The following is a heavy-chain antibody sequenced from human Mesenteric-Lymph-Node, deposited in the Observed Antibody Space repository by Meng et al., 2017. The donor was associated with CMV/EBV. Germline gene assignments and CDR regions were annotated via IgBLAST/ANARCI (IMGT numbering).Heavy chain of an antibody. J-gene: IGHJ6*02. CDR2: INHSGST. CDR1: GGSFSGYY. CDR3: ASVCSSTSCYYYYGMDV. V-gene: IGHV4-34*01. Sequence: SETLSPTCAVYGGSFSGYYWSWIRQPPGKGLEWIGEINHSGSTNYNPSLKSRVTISVDTSKNQFSLKLSSVTAADTAVYYCASVCSSTSCYYYYGMDVWGQGTTVTVSS. D-gene: IGHD2-2*01.